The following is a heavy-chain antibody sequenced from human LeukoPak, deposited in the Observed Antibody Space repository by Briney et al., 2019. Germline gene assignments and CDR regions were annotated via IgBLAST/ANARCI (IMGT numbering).Heavy chain of an antibody. D-gene: IGHD3-3*01. CDR2: MNRDGSEV. Sequence: GGSLRLSCAASGFPFAPFWMTWVRQAPGKGPEFVATMNRDGSEVAYGNSVRGRFTISRDNAKNSLYLQMYSLRAEDTAVYYCARGIDEWLYLNYWGQGALVTVSS. V-gene: IGHV3-7*04. J-gene: IGHJ4*02. CDR3: ARGIDEWLYLNY. CDR1: GFPFAPFW.